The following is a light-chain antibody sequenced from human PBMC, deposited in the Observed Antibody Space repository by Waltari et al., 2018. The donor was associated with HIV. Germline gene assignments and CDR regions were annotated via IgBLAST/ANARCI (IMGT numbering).Light chain of an antibody. J-gene: IGKJ5*01. CDR2: LGS. V-gene: IGKV2-28*01. CDR1: QSLLQTSGYYY. Sequence: DIVLTQSPPSLPVTPGAPASISCRSNQSLLQTSGYYYLDWYLQKPGHSPQVMIYLGSNRASGVPGRLSGSGSGTDFTLKISRVEAEDVGIYYCMQALQTPLTFGQGTRLEIK. CDR3: MQALQTPLT.